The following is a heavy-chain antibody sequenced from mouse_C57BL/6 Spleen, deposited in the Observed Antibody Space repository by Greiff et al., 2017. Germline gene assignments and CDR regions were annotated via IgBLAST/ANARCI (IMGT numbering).Heavy chain of an antibody. J-gene: IGHJ3*01. Sequence: VQLKESGPELVKPGASVKMSCKASGYTFTDYNMHWVKQSHGKSLEWIGYINPNNGGTSYNQKFKGKATLTVNKSSSTAYMELRSLTSEDSAVYYCARDRDDYDGWFAYWGQGTLVTVSA. V-gene: IGHV1-22*01. CDR1: GYTFTDYN. CDR2: INPNNGGT. D-gene: IGHD2-4*01. CDR3: ARDRDDYDGWFAY.